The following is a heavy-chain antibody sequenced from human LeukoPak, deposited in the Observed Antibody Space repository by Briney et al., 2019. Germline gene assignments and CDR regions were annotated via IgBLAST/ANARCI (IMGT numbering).Heavy chain of an antibody. D-gene: IGHD3-9*01. V-gene: IGHV3-30*02. Sequence: PGGSLRLSCAASGFTFSSYGMHWVRQAPGKGLEWVAFIRYDGSNKYYADSVKGRFTISRDNSKNTLYLQMNSLRAEDTAVYYCARYGATEFDWSPGYFDYWGQGTLVTVSS. CDR1: GFTFSSYG. CDR3: ARYGATEFDWSPGYFDY. CDR2: IRYDGSNK. J-gene: IGHJ4*02.